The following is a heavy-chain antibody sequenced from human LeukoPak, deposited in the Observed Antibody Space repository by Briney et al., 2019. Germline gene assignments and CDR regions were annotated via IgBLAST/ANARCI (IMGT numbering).Heavy chain of an antibody. D-gene: IGHD3-10*01. CDR2: INHSGST. CDR1: GGSFSGYY. CDR3: ARGRGLYYYGSGSYDY. J-gene: IGHJ4*02. Sequence: SETLSLTCAVYGGSFSGYYWSWIRQPPGKGLEWIGEINHSGSTNYNPSFKSRVTISVDTSKNQFSLKLSSVTAADTAVYYCARGRGLYYYGSGSYDYWGQGTLVTVSS. V-gene: IGHV4-34*01.